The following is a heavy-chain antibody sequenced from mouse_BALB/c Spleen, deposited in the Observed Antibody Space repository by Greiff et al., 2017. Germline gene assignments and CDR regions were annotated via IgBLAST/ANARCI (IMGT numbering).Heavy chain of an antibody. V-gene: IGHV1S127*01. CDR3: TRRGDYDYDGSAMDY. Sequence: QVQLQQPGAELVKPGASVKMSCKASGYTFTSYWMHWVKQRPGQGLEWIGVIDPSDSYTSYNQKIKGKATLTVDTSSSTAYMQLSSLTSEDSAVYYCTRRGDYDYDGSAMDYWGQGTSVTVSS. J-gene: IGHJ4*01. D-gene: IGHD2-4*01. CDR1: GYTFTSYW. CDR2: IDPSDSYT.